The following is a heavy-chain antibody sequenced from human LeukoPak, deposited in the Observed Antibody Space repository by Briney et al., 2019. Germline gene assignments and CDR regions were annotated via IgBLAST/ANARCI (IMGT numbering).Heavy chain of an antibody. J-gene: IGHJ3*02. CDR2: IKQDGSAK. V-gene: IGHV3-7*01. Sequence: GGSLRLSCAASGFTFSSYWMTWVRQAPGKGLTWVANIKQDGSAKYYMDSVKGRFTISRDNAKNSLYLQMNSLGVEDTAVYYCARVNPLMAPGAVDIWGQGTKVAVSS. CDR3: ARVNPLMAPGAVDI. D-gene: IGHD2-8*01. CDR1: GFTFSSYW.